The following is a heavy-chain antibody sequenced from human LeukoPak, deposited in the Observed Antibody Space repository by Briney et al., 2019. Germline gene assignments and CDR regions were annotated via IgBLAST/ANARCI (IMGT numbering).Heavy chain of an antibody. CDR1: GFIFSSYS. CDR2: ITGSGGNT. V-gene: IGHV3-23*01. Sequence: GGSLRLSCAASGFIFSSYSMSWVRQAPGKGLEWDSVITGSGGNTYYADSVKGRFTISKDNSKNTVYLQMSSLRVDDTAVYYCAKAASSSWPSYYYGMDVWGQGTTVTVSS. J-gene: IGHJ6*02. CDR3: AKAASSSWPSYYYGMDV. D-gene: IGHD6-13*01.